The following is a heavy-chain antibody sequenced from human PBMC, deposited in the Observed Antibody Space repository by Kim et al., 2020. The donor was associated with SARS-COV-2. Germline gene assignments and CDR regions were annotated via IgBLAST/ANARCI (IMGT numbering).Heavy chain of an antibody. V-gene: IGHV3-30*18. CDR2: ISFDGSSK. CDR1: GFTFSSYG. CDR3: AKEGAVAGTRYGMDV. J-gene: IGHJ6*02. D-gene: IGHD6-19*01. Sequence: GGSLRLSCAASGFTFSSYGMHWVRQTPGKGLEWVAVISFDGSSKSCADSVKGRFTISRDNSENTLFLQMNSLRAEDTAVYYCAKEGAVAGTRYGMDVWG.